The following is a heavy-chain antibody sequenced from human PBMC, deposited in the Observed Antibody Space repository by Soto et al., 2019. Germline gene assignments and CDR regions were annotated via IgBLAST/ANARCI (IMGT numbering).Heavy chain of an antibody. CDR3: ASQSLRVYASYGMDV. V-gene: IGHV1-69*01. CDR2: IIPVFGTA. D-gene: IGHD2-8*01. Sequence: QVQLVQSGAEVKKPGSSVKVSCKASGGTFSSYAISWVRQAPGQGLEWMGGIIPVFGTANYAQKFQGRVKITADESTSTGYMELSNLRSEDTAVYYCASQSLRVYASYGMDVWGQGTTVTVSS. J-gene: IGHJ6*02. CDR1: GGTFSSYA.